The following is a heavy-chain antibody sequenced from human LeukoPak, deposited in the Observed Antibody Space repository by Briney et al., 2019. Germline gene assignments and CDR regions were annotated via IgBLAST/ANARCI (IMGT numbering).Heavy chain of an antibody. D-gene: IGHD7-27*01. CDR2: IKQDGSEK. CDR3: ARLLGMVATYDI. J-gene: IGHJ3*02. Sequence: GGSLRLSCAGSGFTFSSHWMSWVRQAPGKGLQWVASIKQDGSEKHYVDSVRGRFTISRDNAENSLYLQMNSLRAEDTAVYYCARLLGMVATYDIWGQGTMVTVSS. V-gene: IGHV3-7*04. CDR1: GFTFSSHW.